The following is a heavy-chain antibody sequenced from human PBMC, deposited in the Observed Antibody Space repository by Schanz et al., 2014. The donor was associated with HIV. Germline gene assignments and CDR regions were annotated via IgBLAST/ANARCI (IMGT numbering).Heavy chain of an antibody. D-gene: IGHD2-15*01. CDR2: IIPLSGTP. J-gene: IGHJ6*02. CDR3: ARTHYSVVSSRAMDV. Sequence: QVQLVQSGAEVKKPGSSVKVACKASGGTSSIYAISWVRQAPGQGLEWMGGIIPLSGTPFYAQKFQGRVAITADKSTGTVYMDLGSLRSEDTAVYYCARTHYSVVSSRAMDVWGQGTTVTVSS. V-gene: IGHV1-69*06. CDR1: GGTSSIYA.